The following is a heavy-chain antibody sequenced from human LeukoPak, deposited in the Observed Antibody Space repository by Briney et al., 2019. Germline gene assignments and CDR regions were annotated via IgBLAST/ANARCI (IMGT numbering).Heavy chain of an antibody. Sequence: SETLSLTCAVYGGSFSGYYWDWIRQPPGKGLEWIGSIYYSGSAYYNQNLKRRVPISIDTAKYKFSLNLSSVTATAADVSFCPRTRYYYGSRSYGAAYYFDYWGQGTLVTVSS. CDR1: GGSFSGYY. D-gene: IGHD3-10*01. J-gene: IGHJ4*02. CDR3: PRTRYYYGSRSYGAAYYFDY. V-gene: IGHV4-34*01. CDR2: IYYSGSA.